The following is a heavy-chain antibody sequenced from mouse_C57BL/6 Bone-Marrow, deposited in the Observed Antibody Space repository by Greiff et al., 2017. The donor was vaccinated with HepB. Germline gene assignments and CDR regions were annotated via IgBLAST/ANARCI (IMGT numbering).Heavy chain of an antibody. Sequence: DVMLVESGGDLVKPGGSLKLSCAASGFTFSSYGMSWVRQTPDKRLEWVANISSGGSSTYYPDSVKGRFTISRDNAKNTLYLKMSSLKSEDTAMYYCARPDYCPTTDGYFDVWGTGTTVTVSS. CDR3: ARPDYCPTTDGYFDV. V-gene: IGHV5-6*02. J-gene: IGHJ1*03. D-gene: IGHD2-13*01. CDR2: ISSGGSST. CDR1: GFTFSSYG.